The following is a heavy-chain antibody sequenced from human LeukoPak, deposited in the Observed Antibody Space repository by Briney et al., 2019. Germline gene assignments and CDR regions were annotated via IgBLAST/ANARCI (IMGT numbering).Heavy chain of an antibody. CDR3: ARDRIAAAGRRFDP. Sequence: ASVEVSCKASGYTFTGYYMHWVRQAPGQGLEWMGWINPNSGGTNYAQKFQGRVTMTRDTSISTAYMELSRLRSDDTAVYYCARDRIAAAGRRFDPWGQGTLVTVSS. CDR2: INPNSGGT. V-gene: IGHV1-2*02. D-gene: IGHD6-13*01. CDR1: GYTFTGYY. J-gene: IGHJ5*02.